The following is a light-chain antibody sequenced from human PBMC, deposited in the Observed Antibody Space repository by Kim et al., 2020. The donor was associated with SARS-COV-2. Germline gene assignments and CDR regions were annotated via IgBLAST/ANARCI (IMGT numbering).Light chain of an antibody. V-gene: IGLV2-18*02. Sequence: GQSVTISCTGTSSDVGSYHRVSWYQQPPGTAPKLIIYQVNYRPSGVPDRFSGSKSGNTASLTISGLQAEDEADYYCSSYRSGSTYVFGTGTKVTVL. CDR2: QVN. CDR3: SSYRSGSTYV. J-gene: IGLJ1*01. CDR1: SSDVGSYHR.